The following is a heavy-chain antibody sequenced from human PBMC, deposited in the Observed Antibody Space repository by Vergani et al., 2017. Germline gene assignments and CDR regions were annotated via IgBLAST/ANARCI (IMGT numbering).Heavy chain of an antibody. Sequence: QVQLVESGGGVVQPGGSLRLSCIASGFTFRIYGMHWVRQAPGKGLEWVAFIRYDGSNKYYADSVKGRFTISRDNSKNTLYLQMNSLRAEDTAVYYCAKDLVVAGTLEYYFDYWGQGTLVTVSS. V-gene: IGHV3-30*02. D-gene: IGHD6-19*01. CDR2: IRYDGSNK. CDR3: AKDLVVAGTLEYYFDY. CDR1: GFTFRIYG. J-gene: IGHJ4*02.